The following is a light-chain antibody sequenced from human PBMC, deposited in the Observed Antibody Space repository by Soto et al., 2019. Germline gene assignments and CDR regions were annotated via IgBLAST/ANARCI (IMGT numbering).Light chain of an antibody. Sequence: SYVLTQPPSVSVAPGQTAVITCGGTNIGSKSVHWYQQKPGQAPVLVLYDDSARPSGIPERFSGSNSRNTATLTISRVEAGDEADYYCQVWESFSALVVFGGGTKLTVL. CDR1: NIGSKS. J-gene: IGLJ2*01. CDR2: DDS. CDR3: QVWESFSALVV. V-gene: IGLV3-21*02.